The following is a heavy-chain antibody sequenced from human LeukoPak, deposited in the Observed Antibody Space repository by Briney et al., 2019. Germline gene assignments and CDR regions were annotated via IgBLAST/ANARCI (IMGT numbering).Heavy chain of an antibody. CDR1: GYTFTSYD. CDR3: ARGSVEMATISHY. Sequence: ASVKVSCKASGYTFTSYDINWVRQATGQGLEWMGWMNPNSGNTGYAQKFQGRVTITRNTSISTAYMELSSLRSDDTAVYYCARGSVEMATISHYWGQGTLVTVSS. CDR2: MNPNSGNT. D-gene: IGHD5-24*01. V-gene: IGHV1-8*03. J-gene: IGHJ4*02.